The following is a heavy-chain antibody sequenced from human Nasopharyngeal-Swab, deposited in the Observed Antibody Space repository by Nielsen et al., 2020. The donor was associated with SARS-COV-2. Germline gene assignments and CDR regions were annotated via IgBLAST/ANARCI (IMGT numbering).Heavy chain of an antibody. CDR2: ISSSGSTI. J-gene: IGHJ6*02. V-gene: IGHV3-11*04. Sequence: LSLTCAVYGGSFSGYYWSWIRQAPGKGLEWVSYISSSGSTIYYADSVKGRFTISRDNAKNSLYLQMNSLRAEDTAVYYCASTYNYYGDYYYGMDVWGQGTTVTVSS. D-gene: IGHD1-20*01. CDR3: ASTYNYYGDYYYGMDV. CDR1: GGSFSGYY.